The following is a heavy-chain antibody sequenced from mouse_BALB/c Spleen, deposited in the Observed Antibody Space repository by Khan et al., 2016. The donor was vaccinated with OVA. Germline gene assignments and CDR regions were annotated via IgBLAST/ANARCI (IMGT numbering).Heavy chain of an antibody. CDR2: IWAGGSP. CDR1: GFSLTNYG. CDR3: ARNREPDYFDY. V-gene: IGHV2-9*02. Sequence: VQLQESGPGLVAPSQSLSITCTVSGFSLTNYGVHWVRQPPGKGLEWLGVIWAGGSPNYNSALMSRLSISKDDSKSQVFLKMNSLQTDDTAMYFCARNREPDYFDYWGQGTTLTVSS. J-gene: IGHJ2*01.